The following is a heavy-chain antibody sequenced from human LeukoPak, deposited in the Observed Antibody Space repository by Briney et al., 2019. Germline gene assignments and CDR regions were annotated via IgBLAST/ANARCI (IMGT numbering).Heavy chain of an antibody. J-gene: IGHJ3*02. CDR2: INPNSGGT. CDR3: ARDIGIAARPRSAFDI. D-gene: IGHD6-6*01. V-gene: IGHV1-2*02. Sequence: ASVKVSCKASRYTFTGYYMHWVRQAPGQGLEWMGWINPNSGGTNYAQKFQGRVTTTRDTSISTAYMELSRLRSDDTAVYYCARDIGIAARPRSAFDIWGQGTMVTVSS. CDR1: RYTFTGYY.